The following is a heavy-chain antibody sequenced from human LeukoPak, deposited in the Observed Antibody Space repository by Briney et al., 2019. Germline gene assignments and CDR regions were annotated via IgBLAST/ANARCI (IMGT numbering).Heavy chain of an antibody. J-gene: IGHJ4*02. Sequence: GGSLRLSCAASGCTFSSYWMSWVRQAPGKGLEGVANINLDGSERFYVDFVKGRFTISRDNADNSMYLQMNSLRAEDTAVYYCGRVIAGAIDYWGQGTLVTVSS. CDR3: GRVIAGAIDY. D-gene: IGHD6-13*01. V-gene: IGHV3-7*01. CDR1: GCTFSSYW. CDR2: INLDGSER.